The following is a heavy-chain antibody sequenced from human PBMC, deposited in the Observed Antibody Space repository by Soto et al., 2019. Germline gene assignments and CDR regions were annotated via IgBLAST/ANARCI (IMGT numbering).Heavy chain of an antibody. CDR3: ASQKTVIRGPLSSNWFDP. Sequence: GESLNISSKGYGYTFTDYLIGWVRHMPGKGLELIGLIYPGDSDTRYSPSFQGRVTISADKSISTAFLQWSSLRASDTAMYYCASQKTVIRGPLSSNWFDPWGQGTLVTVSS. V-gene: IGHV5-51*01. J-gene: IGHJ5*02. CDR1: GYTFTDYL. D-gene: IGHD1-1*01. CDR2: IYPGDSDT.